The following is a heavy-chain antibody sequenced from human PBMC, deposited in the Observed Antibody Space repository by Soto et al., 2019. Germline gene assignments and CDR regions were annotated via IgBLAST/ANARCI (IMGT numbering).Heavy chain of an antibody. V-gene: IGHV4-39*01. CDR3: ARRYYGSGSYYPLPYYYYGMDV. CDR1: GGSISSSSYY. CDR2: IYYSGST. D-gene: IGHD3-10*01. J-gene: IGHJ6*02. Sequence: SETLSLTCTVSGGSISSSSYYWGWIRQPPGKGLEWIGSIYYSGSTYYNPSLKSRVTISVDTSKNQFPLKLSSVTAADTAVYYCARRYYGSGSYYPLPYYYYGMDVWGQGTTVTVSS.